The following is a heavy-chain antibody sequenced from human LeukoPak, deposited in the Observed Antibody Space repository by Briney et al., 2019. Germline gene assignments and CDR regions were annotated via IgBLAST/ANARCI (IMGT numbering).Heavy chain of an antibody. J-gene: IGHJ4*02. CDR3: ARAPGYCSGGSCSLYFDY. Sequence: ASVKLSCKASGGTFSSYAISWVRQAPGQGLEWMGRIIPILGIANYAQKFQGRVTITADKSTSTAYMELSSLRSEDTAVYYCARAPGYCSGGSCSLYFDYWGQGTLVTVSS. CDR2: IIPILGIA. D-gene: IGHD2-15*01. CDR1: GGTFSSYA. V-gene: IGHV1-69*04.